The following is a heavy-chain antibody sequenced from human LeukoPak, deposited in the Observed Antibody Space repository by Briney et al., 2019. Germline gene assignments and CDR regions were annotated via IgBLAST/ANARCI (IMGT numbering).Heavy chain of an antibody. CDR2: IDKDGNEI. Sequence: GGSLRLSCAASGLSIRNFWMHWVRQAPGKGLEWVAIIDKDGNEIKYVDSVKGRFTLSRDNAKNSVYLQMNSLRAEDTAVYYCARVEQRGSYFLYWGQGTLVTVSS. CDR3: ARVEQRGSYFLY. J-gene: IGHJ4*02. CDR1: GLSIRNFW. D-gene: IGHD1-26*01. V-gene: IGHV3-7*01.